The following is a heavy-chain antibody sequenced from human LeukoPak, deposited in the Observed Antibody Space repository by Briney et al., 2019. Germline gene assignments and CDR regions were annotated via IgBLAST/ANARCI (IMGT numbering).Heavy chain of an antibody. CDR1: GYTFTSYA. D-gene: IGHD1-26*01. J-gene: IGHJ4*02. Sequence: GASVKVSCKPSGYTFTSYAMNWVRQAPGQGLEWMGWINPYTDDTTYAQEFQGRVTMTRDTSISTIYIELTGLRSDDTAVYYCAREGYEWELTYWGQGTLVTVSS. V-gene: IGHV1-2*02. CDR2: INPYTDDT. CDR3: AREGYEWELTY.